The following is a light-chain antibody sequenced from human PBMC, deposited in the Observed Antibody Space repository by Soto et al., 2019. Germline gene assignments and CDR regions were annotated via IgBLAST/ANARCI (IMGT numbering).Light chain of an antibody. CDR3: QQYGSSLWT. V-gene: IGKV3-20*01. Sequence: EIVLTQSPATLSVSPGERATLSCRASQSVSSSYLAWYQQKPGQAPRLLIYDASSRATGIPDRFSGSGSGTDFTLTISRLEPEDFAVYYCQQYGSSLWTFGQGTKVDIK. CDR1: QSVSSSY. J-gene: IGKJ1*01. CDR2: DAS.